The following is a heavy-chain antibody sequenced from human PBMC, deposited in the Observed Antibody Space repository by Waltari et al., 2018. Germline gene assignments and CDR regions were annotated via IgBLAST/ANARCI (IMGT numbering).Heavy chain of an antibody. Sequence: EVQLLESGGGLVQPGGSLRRSCTVSGFTFGDYAMTWVRQAPGKGLEWVALVGSSGAATYYADSVKGRFSISRDNSRNTLYLQMNSLRAEDTAMYYCAKRGAPGELWFFDYWGQGNLVTVSS. CDR2: VGSSGAAT. CDR3: AKRGAPGELWFFDY. J-gene: IGHJ4*02. V-gene: IGHV3-23*01. D-gene: IGHD2-21*01. CDR1: GFTFGDYA.